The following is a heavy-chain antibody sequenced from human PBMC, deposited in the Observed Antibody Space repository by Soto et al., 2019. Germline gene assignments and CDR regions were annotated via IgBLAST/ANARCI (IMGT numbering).Heavy chain of an antibody. CDR2: IYYSGST. J-gene: IGHJ5*02. V-gene: IGHV4-59*01. CDR3: AREVPAAITWFDP. CDR1: GGSISSYY. D-gene: IGHD2-2*02. Sequence: TLSLTCTVPGGSISSYYWSWIRQPPGKGLEWIGYIYYSGSTNYNPSLKSRVTISVDTSKNQFSLKLSSVTAADTAVYYCAREVPAAITWFDPWGQGTLVTVSS.